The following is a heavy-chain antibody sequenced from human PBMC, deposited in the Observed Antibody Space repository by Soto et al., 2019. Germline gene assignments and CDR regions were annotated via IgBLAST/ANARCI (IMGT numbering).Heavy chain of an antibody. V-gene: IGHV1-18*01. CDR1: GYIMTTYG. CDR2: ISAYNDHT. Sequence: QVQLVQSGTEVKKPGASVKVSCKASGYIMTTYGVSWVRQAPGQGLEWVGWISAYNDHTNYAQNFQGRLTMTTDTSTSTAYMELRSLRSDDTAVYYCARGTSFEYWGQGTLVTVSS. D-gene: IGHD1-1*01. J-gene: IGHJ4*02. CDR3: ARGTSFEY.